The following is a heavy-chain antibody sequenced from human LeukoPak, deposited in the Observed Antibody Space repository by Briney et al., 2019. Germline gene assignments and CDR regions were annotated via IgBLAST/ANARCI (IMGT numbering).Heavy chain of an antibody. D-gene: IGHD2-2*01. CDR3: ARGEVPAVLGYYYYYMDV. V-gene: IGHV1-46*01. J-gene: IGHJ6*03. CDR1: GYTFTGYY. CDR2: INPSGGST. Sequence: ASVKVSCKASGYTFTGYYMHWVRQAPGQGLEWMGIINPSGGSTSYAQKFQGRVTMTRDMSTSTVYMELSSLRSEDTAVYYCARGEVPAVLGYYYYYMDVWGKGTTVTVSS.